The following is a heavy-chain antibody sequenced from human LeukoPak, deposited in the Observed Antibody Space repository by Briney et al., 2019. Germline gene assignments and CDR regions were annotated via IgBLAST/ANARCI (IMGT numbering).Heavy chain of an antibody. CDR1: GGSISSYY. CDR2: IYYSGST. Sequence: SETLSLTCTVSGGSISSYYWSWIRQPPGKGLEWIGYIYYSGSTNYNPSPKSRVTISVDTSKNQFSLKLSSVTAADTAVYYCARKWGEGWFDPWGQGTLVTVSS. V-gene: IGHV4-59*08. CDR3: ARKWGEGWFDP. D-gene: IGHD1-26*01. J-gene: IGHJ5*02.